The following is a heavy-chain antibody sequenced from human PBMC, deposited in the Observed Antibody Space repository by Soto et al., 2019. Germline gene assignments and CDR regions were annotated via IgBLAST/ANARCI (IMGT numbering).Heavy chain of an antibody. J-gene: IGHJ4*02. V-gene: IGHV1-18*01. CDR2: ISAYNGNT. Sequence: QIQLVQSGAEVKKPGASVKVSCKASGYTFSSYHITWVRQAPGQGLEWMGWISAYNGNTNYAQNLQGRVTMTTDPSTSTAYMELRSLRSDDTAVYYCARDLPPVDYWGQGTLVSVSS. CDR3: ARDLPPVDY. CDR1: GYTFSSYH.